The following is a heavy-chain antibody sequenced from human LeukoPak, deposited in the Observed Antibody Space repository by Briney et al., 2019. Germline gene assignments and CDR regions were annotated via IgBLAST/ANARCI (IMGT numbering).Heavy chain of an antibody. CDR1: GGTFSSYA. V-gene: IGHV1-69*05. CDR2: IIPIFGTA. D-gene: IGHD6-13*01. J-gene: IGHJ5*02. Sequence: SVKVSCKASGGTFSSYAISWVRQAPGQGLEWMGGIIPIFGTANYAQKFQGRVTITTDESTSTAYMELSSLRSEDTAVYYCARMGSWREDWFDPWGQGTPVTVSS. CDR3: ARMGSWREDWFDP.